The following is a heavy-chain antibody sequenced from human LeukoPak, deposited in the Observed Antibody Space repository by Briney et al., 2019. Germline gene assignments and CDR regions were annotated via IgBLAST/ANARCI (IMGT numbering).Heavy chain of an antibody. CDR2: IYYSGST. Sequence: PSETLSLTCTVSGGSISSGGYYWSWIRRHPGKGLEWIGYIYYSGSTYYNPSLKSRVTISVDTSKNQFSLKLSSVTAEDTAVYYCARVAAAAFGWFDPWGQGTLVTVSS. J-gene: IGHJ5*02. CDR1: GGSISSGGYY. D-gene: IGHD6-13*01. CDR3: ARVAAAAFGWFDP. V-gene: IGHV4-31*03.